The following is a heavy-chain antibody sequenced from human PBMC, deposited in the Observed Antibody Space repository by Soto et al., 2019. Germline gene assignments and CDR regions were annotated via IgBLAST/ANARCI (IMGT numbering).Heavy chain of an antibody. J-gene: IGHJ5*02. V-gene: IGHV4-34*01. CDR1: GGSFSGYY. CDR2: INHSGSP. D-gene: IGHD1-1*01. CDR3: ATANWSHHYFDP. Sequence: PSETLSVSFAVYGGSFSGYYWIWLRQPPGKGLEWIGEINHSGSPNYNPSLKSRVTISVDTSKNQFSLKMTSVTAADTAVYYCATANWSHHYFDPWGQGTLVTVSS.